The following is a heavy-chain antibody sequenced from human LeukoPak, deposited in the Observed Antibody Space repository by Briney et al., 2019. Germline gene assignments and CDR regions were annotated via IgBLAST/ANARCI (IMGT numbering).Heavy chain of an antibody. CDR2: ISAYSGNT. CDR3: VRVSMIRGVVFKNWFDP. D-gene: IGHD3-10*01. CDR1: GYSFTSYG. V-gene: IGHV1-18*01. J-gene: IGHJ5*02. Sequence: ASVKVSCKASGYSFTSYGISWVRQAPGQGLEWMGWISAYSGNTNYADNLQGRLTMTTDTSTSTAHMELRSLRSDDTAVYYCVRVSMIRGVVFKNWFDPWGQGSLVTVSS.